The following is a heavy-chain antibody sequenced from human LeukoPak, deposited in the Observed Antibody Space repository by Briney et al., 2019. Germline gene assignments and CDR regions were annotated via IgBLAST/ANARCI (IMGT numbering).Heavy chain of an antibody. CDR1: GYTFTSYA. CDR3: ARCHTPRNTEMASDL. CDR2: INPNSGGT. Sequence: ASVKVSCKASGYTFTSYAMNWVRQAPGQGLEWMGWINPNSGGTNYAQKFQGRVTMTRDTSISTAYMELSRLRSDDTAVYYCARCHTPRNTEMASDLWGQGTLVSVSS. V-gene: IGHV1-2*02. D-gene: IGHD5-24*01. J-gene: IGHJ5*02.